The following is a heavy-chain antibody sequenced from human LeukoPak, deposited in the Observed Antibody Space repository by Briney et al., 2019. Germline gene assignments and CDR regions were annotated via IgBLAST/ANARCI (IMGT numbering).Heavy chain of an antibody. CDR3: ARVAGTGYYYYGTDV. CDR1: GYSFTSYW. V-gene: IGHV5-51*01. D-gene: IGHD6-19*01. Sequence: RRGESLKISCKGSGYSFTSYWIGWVRQMPGKGLEWMGIIYPGDSDTRYSPSFQGQVTISADKSITTAYLQWSSLKASDTAMYYCARVAGTGYYYYGTDVWGQGTTVTVSS. J-gene: IGHJ6*02. CDR2: IYPGDSDT.